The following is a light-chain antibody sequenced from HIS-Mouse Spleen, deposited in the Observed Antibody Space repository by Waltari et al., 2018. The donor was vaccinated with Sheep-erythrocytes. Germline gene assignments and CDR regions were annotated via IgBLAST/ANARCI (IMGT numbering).Light chain of an antibody. CDR1: QSISSW. J-gene: IGKJ4*01. CDR3: QQYNSYSPLT. V-gene: IGKV1-5*03. CDR2: KAS. Sequence: DIQMTQSPSTLSASVGDRVTITCRAGQSISSWLAWYQQKPGKAPKLLIYKASSLESGVPSRFSGSGSGTEFTLTISSLQPADFATYYCQQYNSYSPLTFGGGSKVEIK.